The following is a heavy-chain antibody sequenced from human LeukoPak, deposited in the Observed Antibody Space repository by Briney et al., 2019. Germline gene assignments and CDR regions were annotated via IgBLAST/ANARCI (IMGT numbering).Heavy chain of an antibody. CDR1: GFTFTSSA. Sequence: GTSVKVSCKASGFTFTSSAVQWVRQARGQRLEWIGWIVVGSGNTNYAQKFQERVTITRDMSTSTAYMELSSLRSEGTAVYYCAAGWLEEGLGYWGQGTLVTVSS. CDR3: AAGWLEEGLGY. J-gene: IGHJ4*02. CDR2: IVVGSGNT. D-gene: IGHD3-10*01. V-gene: IGHV1-58*01.